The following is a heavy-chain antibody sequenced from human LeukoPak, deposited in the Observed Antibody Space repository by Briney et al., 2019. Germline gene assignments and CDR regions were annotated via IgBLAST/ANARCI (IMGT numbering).Heavy chain of an antibody. CDR1: GFTFSSYA. CDR3: ARDHTYCSSTSCYRHGMDV. D-gene: IGHD2-2*02. J-gene: IGHJ6*02. Sequence: GRSLRLSCAASGFTFSSYAMHWVRQAPGKGLEWVAVISYDGSNKYYADSVKGRFTISRDNAKNSLYLQMNSLRAEDTAVYYCARDHTYCSSTSCYRHGMDVWGQGTTVTVSS. CDR2: ISYDGSNK. V-gene: IGHV3-30-3*01.